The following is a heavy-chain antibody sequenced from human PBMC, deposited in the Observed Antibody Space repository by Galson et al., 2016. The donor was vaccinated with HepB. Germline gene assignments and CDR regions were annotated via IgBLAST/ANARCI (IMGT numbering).Heavy chain of an antibody. V-gene: IGHV3-30*18. J-gene: IGHJ5*02. D-gene: IGHD1/OR15-1a*01. CDR2: ISYDGSKK. Sequence: SLRLPCAASGFTFSYHGMHWVRQAPGKGLEWVSIISYDGSKKFYGASVKGRFVISRDNSKSTLYHQMNSLKVEDTGVCYCAKAVVGGGTSWFDPWGQGTLVIVSS. CDR1: GFTFSYHG. CDR3: AKAVVGGGTSWFDP.